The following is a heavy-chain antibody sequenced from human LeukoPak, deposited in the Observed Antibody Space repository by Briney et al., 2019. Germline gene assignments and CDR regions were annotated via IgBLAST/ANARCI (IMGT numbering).Heavy chain of an antibody. V-gene: IGHV1-18*01. CDR3: ARQGYKSGWYPTFDF. D-gene: IGHD6-19*01. Sequence: ASVKVSCKASGYTFTSYGISWVRQAPGQGLEWMGWISAYNGNTNYAQKLQGRVTMTTDTSTSTAYMELRSLRSDDTAVYYCARQGYKSGWYPTFDFWGPGTQVIVSS. J-gene: IGHJ4*02. CDR1: GYTFTSYG. CDR2: ISAYNGNT.